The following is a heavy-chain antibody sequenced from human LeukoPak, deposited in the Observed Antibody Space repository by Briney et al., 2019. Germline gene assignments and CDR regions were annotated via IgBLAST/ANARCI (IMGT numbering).Heavy chain of an antibody. D-gene: IGHD3-3*01. V-gene: IGHV3-23*01. Sequence: GGSLRLSCAASAFTFSSYGMSWVRQAPGKGLEWVSAISGSGGSTYYADSVKGRFTISRDNSKNTLYLQMNSLRAEDTAVYYCARENLRDGYDFWSGANSIDYWGQGTLVTVSS. CDR2: ISGSGGST. CDR1: AFTFSSYG. J-gene: IGHJ4*02. CDR3: ARENLRDGYDFWSGANSIDY.